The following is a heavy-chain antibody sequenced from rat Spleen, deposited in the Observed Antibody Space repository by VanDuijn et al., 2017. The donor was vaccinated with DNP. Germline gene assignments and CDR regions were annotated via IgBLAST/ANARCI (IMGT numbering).Heavy chain of an antibody. CDR2: IIYDGSHT. V-gene: IGHV5S10*01. CDR1: GFSFSDSA. J-gene: IGHJ4*01. D-gene: IGHD1-4*01. CDR3: TTGAGSP. Sequence: EVQLVESGGGVVQPGKSLKLSCAASGFSFSDSAMAWVRQSPKMGLEWVATIIYDGSHTFYRDSVQGRFTISRDHATNTLYLRLNSLRSEDTATYYCTTGAGSPWGQGTSVTVSS.